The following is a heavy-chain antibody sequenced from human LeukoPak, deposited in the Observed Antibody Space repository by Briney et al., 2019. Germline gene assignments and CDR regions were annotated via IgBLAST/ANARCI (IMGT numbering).Heavy chain of an antibody. CDR3: ARHRAQNYYHGMDV. CDR2: INPNSGDT. V-gene: IGHV1-2*02. Sequence: ASVKVSCKASGYTFTDYYMHWVRQAPGQGLEWLGWINPNSGDTYYAQKFQGRVTMTRDTSISTAYMELSRLRSDDTAVYYCARHRAQNYYHGMDVWGQGTTVTVSS. CDR1: GYTFTDYY. J-gene: IGHJ6*02.